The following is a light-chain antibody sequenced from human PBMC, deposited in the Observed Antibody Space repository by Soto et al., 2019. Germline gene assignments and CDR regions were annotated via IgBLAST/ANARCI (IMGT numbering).Light chain of an antibody. CDR2: DAS. CDR3: QQRSNWPRLT. J-gene: IGKJ4*01. CDR1: QSVSNY. V-gene: IGKV3-11*01. Sequence: EIVLTQSPATLSLSPGERATLSCRASQSVSNYLAWYQQKPGQAPRLLIYDASNRATGIPARFSGSGSGTDFTLTISSPEPEDFTVYYCQQRSNWPRLTFGGGTKVEIK.